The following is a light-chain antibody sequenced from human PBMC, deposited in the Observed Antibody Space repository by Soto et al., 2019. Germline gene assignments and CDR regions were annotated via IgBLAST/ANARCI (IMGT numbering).Light chain of an antibody. V-gene: IGLV2-14*01. CDR3: SSYTTSSPDV. CDR1: SNDVGGYNY. CDR2: EVS. Sequence: QSALTQPASVSGSLGQSVTISCTGTSNDVGGYNYVSWYQQHPGKAPKLVIYEVSHRPSGISGRFSGSKSGNTASLTISGLQVDDEADYFCSSYTTSSPDVFGAGTKVTVL. J-gene: IGLJ1*01.